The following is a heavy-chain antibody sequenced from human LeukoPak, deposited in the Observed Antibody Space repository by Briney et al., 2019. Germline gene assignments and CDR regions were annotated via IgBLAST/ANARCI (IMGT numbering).Heavy chain of an antibody. CDR2: INPNSGGT. CDR3: ARDSDHSSGYYPDY. D-gene: IGHD3-22*01. CDR1: GYTFTGYY. Sequence: ASVKVSCKASGYTFTGYYMHWVRQAPGQGLEWMGWINPNSGGTNYAQKFQGRVTMTRDTSISTAYMELSRLRSDDTAVYYCARDSDHSSGYYPDYWGQGTLVTVSS. J-gene: IGHJ4*02. V-gene: IGHV1-2*02.